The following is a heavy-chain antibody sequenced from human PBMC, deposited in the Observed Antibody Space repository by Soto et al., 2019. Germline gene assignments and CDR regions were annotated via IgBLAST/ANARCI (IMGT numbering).Heavy chain of an antibody. J-gene: IGHJ6*02. CDR1: GGTFSSYA. V-gene: IGHV1-69*13. CDR2: IIPIFGTA. CDR3: ARESVAVAGYYYYYGMDV. D-gene: IGHD6-19*01. Sequence: EASVKVSCKASGGTFSSYAISWVRQAPGQGLEWMGGIIPIFGTANYAQKFQGRVTITADESTSTACMELSSLRSEDTAVYYCARESVAVAGYYYYYGMDVWGQGTTVTVSS.